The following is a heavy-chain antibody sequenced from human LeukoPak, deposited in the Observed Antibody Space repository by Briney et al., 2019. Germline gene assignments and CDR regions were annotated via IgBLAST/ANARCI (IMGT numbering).Heavy chain of an antibody. CDR3: AKDYAVGSIDY. D-gene: IGHD3-16*01. J-gene: IGHJ4*02. CDR1: GFTFSGFA. CDR2: ISRSGEST. V-gene: IGHV3-23*01. Sequence: GGSLRLSCAASGFTFSGFAMSWIRQAPGKGLEWVSSISRSGESTFYADSVRGRFTISRDNSKNTVSLQMESLRAEDTALYYCAKDYAVGSIDYWGQGALVTVSS.